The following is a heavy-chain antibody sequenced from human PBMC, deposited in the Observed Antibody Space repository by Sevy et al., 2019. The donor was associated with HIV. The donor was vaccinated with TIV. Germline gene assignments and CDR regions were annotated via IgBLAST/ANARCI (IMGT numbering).Heavy chain of an antibody. CDR3: ARDLNDFWSGPLDV. J-gene: IGHJ6*02. CDR2: IHHSGST. Sequence: SETLSLTCAVSGGSISTNNWWSWVRQSPGEGLEWRGEIHHSGSTNYNPSLKSRVTMSVDKSKNQFSLKLTSVTAADTAVYYCARDLNDFWSGPLDVWGQGTTVTVSS. D-gene: IGHD3-3*01. V-gene: IGHV4-4*02. CDR1: GGSISTNNW.